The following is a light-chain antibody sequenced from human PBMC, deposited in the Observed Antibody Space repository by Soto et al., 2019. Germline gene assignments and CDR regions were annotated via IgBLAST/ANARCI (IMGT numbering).Light chain of an antibody. J-gene: IGLJ3*02. CDR2: DVS. V-gene: IGLV2-14*01. CDR3: SSYTSSSTRV. CDR1: SGDVGGYNS. Sequence: QSVLTQPPSVSGSPGQSITISCTGTSGDVGGYNSVSWYQQHPGKAPKLMIYDVSYRPLGVSNRFSGSKSGNTASLTISGLQAEDEADYYCSSYTSSSTRVFGGGTQLTVL.